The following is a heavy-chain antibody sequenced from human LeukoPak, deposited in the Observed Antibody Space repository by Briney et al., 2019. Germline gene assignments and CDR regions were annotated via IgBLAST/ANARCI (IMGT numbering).Heavy chain of an antibody. CDR2: INHRGST. CDR1: GGSFSGYY. J-gene: IGHJ4*02. CDR3: ARIQTQRIQIWWRNRREGGYFDY. V-gene: IGHV4-34*01. D-gene: IGHD5-18*01. Sequence: SETLSLTCAVYGGSFSGYYWSWIRQPPGKGLEWIGEINHRGSTNYNPSLKSRVTISVDTSKNQFSLKLSSVTAADTAVYYCARIQTQRIQIWWRNRREGGYFDYWGQGTLVTVSS.